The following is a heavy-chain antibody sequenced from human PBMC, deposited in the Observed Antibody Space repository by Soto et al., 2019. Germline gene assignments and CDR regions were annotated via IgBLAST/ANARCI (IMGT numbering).Heavy chain of an antibody. V-gene: IGHV4-34*01. CDR2: MSHSGGT. D-gene: IGHD1-1*01. CDR3: ARVERGTATTVVDAFDI. CDR1: GGSVNSGNYY. J-gene: IGHJ3*02. Sequence: QVQLQQWGAGLLKPSETLSLTCAVFGGSVNSGNYYWSWIRQPPGKGLEWIGKMSHSGGTHFNPSLKSRVTISVDTSKNQFSLKMSSVTAADTALYYCARVERGTATTVVDAFDIWGPGTMVTVSS.